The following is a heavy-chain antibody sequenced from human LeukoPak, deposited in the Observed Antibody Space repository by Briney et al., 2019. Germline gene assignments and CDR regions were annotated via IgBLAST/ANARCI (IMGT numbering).Heavy chain of an antibody. V-gene: IGHV1-2*02. CDR2: INPNSGGT. D-gene: IGHD2-15*01. J-gene: IGHJ4*02. Sequence: ASVKVSCKASGYTFTGYYMHWVRQAPGQGLEWMGWINPNSGGTNYAQKFQGRVTMTRDTSISTAYMEPSRLRSDDTAVYYCARDHCSGGSCYSNYWGQGTLVTVSS. CDR1: GYTFTGYY. CDR3: ARDHCSGGSCYSNY.